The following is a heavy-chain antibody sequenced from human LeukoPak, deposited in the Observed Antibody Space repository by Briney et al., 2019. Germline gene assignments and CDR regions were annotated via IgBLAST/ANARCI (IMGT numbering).Heavy chain of an antibody. Sequence: AAVRVSSVASGGTFTIYANSWVRHGPGQGSERMGRIIVVFGRANYAEKFQGRVTITADKSTSTAYMELSSLRSADTAVYYCASTLYYYDSSGYYYGMNGWGEGTTVTVSA. D-gene: IGHD3-22*01. J-gene: IGHJ6*01. CDR1: GGTFTIYA. V-gene: IGHV1-69*04. CDR2: IIVVFGRA. CDR3: ASTLYYYDSSGYYYGMNG.